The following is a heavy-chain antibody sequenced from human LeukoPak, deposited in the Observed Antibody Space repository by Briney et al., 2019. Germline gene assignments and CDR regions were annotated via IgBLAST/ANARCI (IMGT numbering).Heavy chain of an antibody. V-gene: IGHV3-48*02. J-gene: IGHJ4*02. CDR1: GFSFSSYN. Sequence: PGGSLRLSCAASGFSFSSYNMNWVRQAPGKGLEWVSYISGSTATVYYADSVKGRFTISRDNAKNPLYLQMTSLRDEDTAVYYCARDQHYDLMGWRYYFEKWGPGTLVTVSS. D-gene: IGHD3-3*01. CDR3: ARDQHYDLMGWRYYFEK. CDR2: ISGSTATV.